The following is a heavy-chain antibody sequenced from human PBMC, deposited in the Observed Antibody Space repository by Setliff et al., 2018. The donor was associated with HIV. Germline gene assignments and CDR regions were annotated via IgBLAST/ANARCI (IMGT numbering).Heavy chain of an antibody. CDR3: ARAGYYGTTSYWEYFQH. CDR1: GGSITSHY. Sequence: SETLSLTCTVSGGSITSHYWSFMRQPPGKGLEWIGSIYYNGITNYNPSLTSRVTISVDTSKNQFSLKLSSVTAADTAVYFCARAGYYGTTSYWEYFQHWGQGALVTVSS. CDR2: IYYNGIT. D-gene: IGHD1-7*01. J-gene: IGHJ1*01. V-gene: IGHV4-59*11.